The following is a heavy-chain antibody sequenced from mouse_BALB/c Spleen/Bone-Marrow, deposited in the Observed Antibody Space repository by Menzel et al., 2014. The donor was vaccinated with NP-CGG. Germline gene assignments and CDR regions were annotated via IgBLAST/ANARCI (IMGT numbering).Heavy chain of an antibody. J-gene: IGHJ4*01. CDR2: IDTDTGEP. V-gene: IGHV9-3-1*01. Sequence: VVESGPELKKPGETVKISCKASGYIFTNYGMNWVKQAPGKGLKSMAWIDTDTGEPTYADDFKGRIAFFLETSASTSFLQINNLKNEDTATYFCARGSYALDYWGQGTSVTVSS. CDR1: GYIFTNYG. CDR3: ARGSYALDY.